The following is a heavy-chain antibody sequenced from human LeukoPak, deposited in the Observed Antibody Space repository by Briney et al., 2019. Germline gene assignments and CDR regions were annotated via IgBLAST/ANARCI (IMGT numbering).Heavy chain of an antibody. J-gene: IGHJ4*02. D-gene: IGHD4-23*01. V-gene: IGHV4-4*07. CDR1: GGSISSYY. Sequence: SETLSLTCTVSGGSISSYYWSWIRQPAGKGLEWIGRIYTSGSTNYNPSLKSRVTMSVDTSKNQFSLKLSSVTAADTAVYYCARVGKTKVVSPEYYFDYWGQGTLVTVSS. CDR2: IYTSGST. CDR3: ARVGKTKVVSPEYYFDY.